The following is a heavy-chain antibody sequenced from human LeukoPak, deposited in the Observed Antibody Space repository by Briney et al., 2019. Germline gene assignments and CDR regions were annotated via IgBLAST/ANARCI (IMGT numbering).Heavy chain of an antibody. CDR1: GFTFSSYG. D-gene: IGHD1-26*01. V-gene: IGHV3-30*02. Sequence: GGALRLSCAASGFTFSSYGMHWVRQAPGKGLEWVAFIRYDGSNKYYADSVKGRFTISRDNSKNTLYLQMNSLRAEDTAVYYCAKVYFKWELQTSDAFDIWGQGTMVTVSS. J-gene: IGHJ3*02. CDR3: AKVYFKWELQTSDAFDI. CDR2: IRYDGSNK.